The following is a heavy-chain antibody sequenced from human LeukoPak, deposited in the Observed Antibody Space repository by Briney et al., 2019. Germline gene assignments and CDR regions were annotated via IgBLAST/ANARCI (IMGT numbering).Heavy chain of an antibody. CDR2: IIPILGIA. CDR3: ARKLGSNIDY. CDR1: GGTFSSYT. Sequence: SVTVSRQASGGTFSSYTISWLRQAPGQGLEWMGRIIPILGIANYAQKFQGRVTINADKPTSTAYMELSSLRSEDTAVYYCARKLGSNIDYWGQGTLVTVSS. J-gene: IGHJ4*02. V-gene: IGHV1-69*02. D-gene: IGHD4-11*01.